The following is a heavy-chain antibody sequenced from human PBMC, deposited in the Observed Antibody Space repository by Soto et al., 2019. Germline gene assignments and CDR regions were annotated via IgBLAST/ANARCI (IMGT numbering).Heavy chain of an antibody. CDR2: ISYDGSNK. D-gene: IGHD6-13*01. CDR1: GFTFSTHG. J-gene: IGHJ4*02. Sequence: QVQLVESGGGMVQPGRSLRLSCAASGFTFSTHGMHWVRQAPGKGLEWVAVISYDGSNKFYADSVKGRFSISRDNSQNTLYLQMNSLRAEDTAVYHGVKDEGSPRPFDFWGQGILVTVSS. CDR3: VKDEGSPRPFDF. V-gene: IGHV3-30*18.